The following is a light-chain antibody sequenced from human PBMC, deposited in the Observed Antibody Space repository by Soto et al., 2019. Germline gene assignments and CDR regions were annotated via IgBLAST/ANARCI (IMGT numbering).Light chain of an antibody. V-gene: IGKV3-20*01. CDR1: QSVSSNY. CDR2: GAS. CDR3: QQYGPSPPYT. J-gene: IGKJ2*01. Sequence: EIVMTQSPGTLSLSPGETATLSCRASQSVSSNYVAWFHQKPGQAPRLLIYGASSRATGVPDRFSASGSGTDFTLTISRLEPEDFAVYYCQQYGPSPPYTFGQGTKLEIK.